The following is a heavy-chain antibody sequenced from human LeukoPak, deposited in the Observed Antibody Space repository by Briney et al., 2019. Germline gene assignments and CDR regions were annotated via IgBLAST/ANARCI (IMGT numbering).Heavy chain of an antibody. CDR3: ARDSMGPPPMIVVVTPEPDPFDI. Sequence: GGSLRLSCAASGFTFSSYAMHWVRQAPGKGLEWVAVISYDGSNKYYADSVKGRFTISRDNSKNTLYLQMNSLRAEDTAVYYCARDSMGPPPMIVVVTPEPDPFDIWGQGTMVTVSS. D-gene: IGHD3-22*01. CDR1: GFTFSSYA. J-gene: IGHJ3*02. V-gene: IGHV3-30-3*01. CDR2: ISYDGSNK.